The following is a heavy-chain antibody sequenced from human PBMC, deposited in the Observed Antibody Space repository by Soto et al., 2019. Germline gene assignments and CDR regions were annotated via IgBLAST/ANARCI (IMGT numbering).Heavy chain of an antibody. J-gene: IGHJ4*02. Sequence: VQLLESGGGLVQPGGSLRLSCAASGFTFSSYAMSWVRQPPGQGLQWVSTIAGNDAGADFAESVRGRFTISRDNSKNTLYLQTDSLRGEDTAIYYCAKDSLSSSTWHLYHFDHWGQGTLVTVSS. CDR3: AKDSLSSSTWHLYHFDH. D-gene: IGHD2-2*01. CDR2: IAGNDAGA. V-gene: IGHV3-23*01. CDR1: GFTFSSYA.